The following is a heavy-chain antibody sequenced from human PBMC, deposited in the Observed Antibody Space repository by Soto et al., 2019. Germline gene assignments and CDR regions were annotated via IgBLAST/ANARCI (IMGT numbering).Heavy chain of an antibody. CDR3: ARDPLWGTAMVLWYFDL. V-gene: IGHV3-30-3*01. Sequence: QVQLVESGGGVVQPGRSLRLSCAASGFTFSSYAMHWVRQAPGKGLEWVAVISYDGSNKYYADSVKGRFTISRDNSKNTLYLQMNRLRAEATAVYYCARDPLWGTAMVLWYFDLWGRGTLVTVSS. J-gene: IGHJ2*01. D-gene: IGHD5-18*01. CDR2: ISYDGSNK. CDR1: GFTFSSYA.